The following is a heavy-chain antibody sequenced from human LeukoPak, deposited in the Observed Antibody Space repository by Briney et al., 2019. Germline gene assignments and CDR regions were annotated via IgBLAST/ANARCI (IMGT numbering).Heavy chain of an antibody. J-gene: IGHJ6*03. Sequence: SETLSLTCAVYGGSFSGYYWGWIRQPPGKGLEWIGSIYYSGSTYYNPSLKSRVTISVDTSKNQFSLKLSSVTAADTAVYYCASQLRFLEWLKDYMDVWGKGTTVTVSS. CDR2: IYYSGST. V-gene: IGHV4-39*01. CDR1: GGSFSGYY. CDR3: ASQLRFLEWLKDYMDV. D-gene: IGHD3-3*01.